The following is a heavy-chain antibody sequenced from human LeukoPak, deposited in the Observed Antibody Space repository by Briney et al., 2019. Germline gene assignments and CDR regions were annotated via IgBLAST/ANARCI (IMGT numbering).Heavy chain of an antibody. CDR3: ARDRNNNLFDY. D-gene: IGHD1-14*01. CDR1: GFRFANCG. V-gene: IGHV3-33*01. Sequence: PGGSLRLSCAASGFRFANCGMCWVRQAPGKGLEWVAFIWYDGTKEFYADSVKGRFTVFRDNVNNTVYLHMNSLRAEDTARYYCARDRNNNLFDYCGQGTLLTVSS. J-gene: IGHJ4*02. CDR2: IWYDGTKE.